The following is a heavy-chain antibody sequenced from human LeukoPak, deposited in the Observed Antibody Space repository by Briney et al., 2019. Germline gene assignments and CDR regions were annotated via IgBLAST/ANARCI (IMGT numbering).Heavy chain of an antibody. J-gene: IGHJ4*02. Sequence: EASVKVSCKASGYTFTNYGITWVRQAPGQGLEWMGWISGHQGNTKYAQNFQGRVTMTIDTSTSTAYMDLRRLRSDDTAIYFCARSDLATITAGPFEYWGQGTLVAVSS. CDR1: GYTFTNYG. V-gene: IGHV1-18*01. D-gene: IGHD5-12*01. CDR3: ARSDLATITAGPFEY. CDR2: ISGHQGNT.